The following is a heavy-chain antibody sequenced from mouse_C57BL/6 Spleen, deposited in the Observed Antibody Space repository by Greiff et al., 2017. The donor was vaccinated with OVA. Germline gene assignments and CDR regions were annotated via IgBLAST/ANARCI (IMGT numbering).Heavy chain of an antibody. J-gene: IGHJ1*03. D-gene: IGHD1-1*01. Sequence: DVKLQESGGGLVQPGGSLSLSCAASGFTFTDYYMSWVRQPPGKALEWLGFIRNKANGYTTEYSASVKGRFTISRDNSQSILYLQMNALRAEDSATYYCARFLRGTVVDWYFDVWGTGTTVTVSS. CDR1: GFTFTDYY. CDR2: IRNKANGYTT. V-gene: IGHV7-3*01. CDR3: ARFLRGTVVDWYFDV.